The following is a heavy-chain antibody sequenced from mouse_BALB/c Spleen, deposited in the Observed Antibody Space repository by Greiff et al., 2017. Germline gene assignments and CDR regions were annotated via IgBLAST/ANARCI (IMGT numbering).Heavy chain of an antibody. V-gene: IGHV7-3*02. CDR2: IRNKANGYTT. CDR1: GFTFTDYY. Sequence: EVKLVESGGGLVQPGGSLRLSCATSGFTFTDYYMSWVRQPPGKALEWLGFIRNKANGYTTEYSASVKGRFTISRDNSQSILYLQMNTLRAEDSATYYCARDYYGSSYGLAYWGQGTLVTVSA. J-gene: IGHJ3*01. CDR3: ARDYYGSSYGLAY. D-gene: IGHD1-1*01.